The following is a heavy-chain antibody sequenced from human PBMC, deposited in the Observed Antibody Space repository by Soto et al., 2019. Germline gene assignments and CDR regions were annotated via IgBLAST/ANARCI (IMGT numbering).Heavy chain of an antibody. CDR3: ARARIEAAGTGAYFDC. V-gene: IGHV3-30-3*01. J-gene: IGHJ4*02. D-gene: IGHD6-13*01. CDR2: ISSDGSRE. CDR1: GFRFSSFA. Sequence: QVQLVESGGGVVHPGRSLRLSCTASGFRFSSFAMHWVRQTPGKGLVWVAGISSDGSREYYADSVKGRFTISRDNSTNTLYLQMGSGEGDDTAVYFCARARIEAAGTGAYFDCWGQGTLSSVSS.